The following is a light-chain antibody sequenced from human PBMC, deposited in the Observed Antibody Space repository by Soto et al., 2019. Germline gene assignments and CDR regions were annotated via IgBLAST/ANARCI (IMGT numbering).Light chain of an antibody. CDR1: QYITIY. CDR2: GAS. CDR3: QQYGSSPFT. Sequence: EIVITQSPATLSVSPGERATLSCRASQYITIYLAWYQQKPGQAPRLLIYGASSRATGIPDRFSGSGSGTDFTLTISRLEPEDFAVYYCQQYGSSPFTFGPGTKVDIK. J-gene: IGKJ3*01. V-gene: IGKV3-20*01.